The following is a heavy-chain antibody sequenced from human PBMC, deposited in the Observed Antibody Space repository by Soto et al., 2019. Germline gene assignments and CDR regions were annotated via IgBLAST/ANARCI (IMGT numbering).Heavy chain of an antibody. D-gene: IGHD5-18*01. Sequence: PSQTLSLTCAISGDSVSSNSAAWNWIRQSPSRGLEWLGRTYHRSKWYNDYAVSVKSRITINPDTSKNQFSLQLNSVTPEDTAVYYCARDGYSYGYYYYYYGMDVWGQGTTVTVSS. CDR2: TYHRSKWYN. CDR3: ARDGYSYGYYYYYYGMDV. J-gene: IGHJ6*02. CDR1: GDSVSSNSAA. V-gene: IGHV6-1*01.